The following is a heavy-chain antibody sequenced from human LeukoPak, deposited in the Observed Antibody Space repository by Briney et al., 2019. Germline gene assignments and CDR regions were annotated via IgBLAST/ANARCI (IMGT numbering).Heavy chain of an antibody. D-gene: IGHD2-2*02. CDR1: GGSISSGGYS. J-gene: IGHJ6*02. CDR2: IYHSGST. Sequence: SETLSLTCTVSGGSISSGGYSWSWIRQPPGKGLEWIGYIYHSGSTYYNPSLKSRVTISVDRSKNQFSLKLSSVTAADTAVYYCARAIVVVPAAIHYGMDVWGQGTTVTVSS. V-gene: IGHV4-30-2*01. CDR3: ARAIVVVPAAIHYGMDV.